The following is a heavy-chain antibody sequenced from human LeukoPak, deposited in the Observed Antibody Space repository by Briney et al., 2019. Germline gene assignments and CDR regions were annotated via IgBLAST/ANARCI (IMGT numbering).Heavy chain of an antibody. Sequence: PGGSLRLSCIASGFNMSDYWMSWVRQAPGKGLEWVANIKQDGSEIYSGDSLKGRFTISRDNAKNSLYLQMNSLRGEDTAVYYCAKDRSKGSYGDEFDHWGQGTLVTVSS. CDR3: AKDRSKGSYGDEFDH. J-gene: IGHJ4*02. V-gene: IGHV3-7*01. CDR2: IKQDGSEI. CDR1: GFNMSDYW. D-gene: IGHD1-26*01.